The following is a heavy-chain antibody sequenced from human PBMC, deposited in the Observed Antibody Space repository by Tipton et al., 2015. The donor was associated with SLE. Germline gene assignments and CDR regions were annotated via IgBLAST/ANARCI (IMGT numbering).Heavy chain of an antibody. CDR3: ARSAAYYYDSSGYYSGDAFDI. J-gene: IGHJ3*02. CDR1: GGTFSSNA. D-gene: IGHD3-22*01. Sequence: QVQLVQSGPEVKKPGSSVKVSCKASGGTFSSNAISWVRQAPGQGLEWVGRIIPILGITNYAQNFQGRVTITADKSTTTAYMELSSLRSEDTAVYYCARSAAYYYDSSGYYSGDAFDIWGQGTMVTVSS. V-gene: IGHV1-69*09. CDR2: IIPILGIT.